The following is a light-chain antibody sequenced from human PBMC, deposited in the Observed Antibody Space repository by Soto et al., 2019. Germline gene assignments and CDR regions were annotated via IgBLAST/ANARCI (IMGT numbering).Light chain of an antibody. CDR1: SSDVGYDNY. Sequence: QSALTQPASVSGSPGQSITISCTGTSSDVGYDNYVSWFQQHPGKAPKLIIYEVSRRPSGVSNRFSGSKSANTASLTISGLQAEDEADYYCTSHTASSTWVFGGGTKLTVL. CDR2: EVS. CDR3: TSHTASSTWV. V-gene: IGLV2-14*01. J-gene: IGLJ3*02.